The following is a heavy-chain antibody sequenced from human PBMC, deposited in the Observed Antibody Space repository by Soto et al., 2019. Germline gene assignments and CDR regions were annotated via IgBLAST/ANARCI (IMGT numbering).Heavy chain of an antibody. D-gene: IGHD2-8*01. CDR1: GFTFRSYS. Sequence: EVQLVESGGGLVKPGGSLRLSCAASGFTFRSYSVNWVRQAPGKGLEWVSSISSTSAYKYYRDSVTGRFTISRDNARNSLFLQMDSLRAEDTGVYYCARGMALGYFDYRSQGTLVTVSS. V-gene: IGHV3-21*02. CDR2: ISSTSAYK. CDR3: ARGMALGYFDY. J-gene: IGHJ4*02.